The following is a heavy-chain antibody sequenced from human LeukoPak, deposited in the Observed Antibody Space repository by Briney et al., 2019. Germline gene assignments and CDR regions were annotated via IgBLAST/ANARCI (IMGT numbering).Heavy chain of an antibody. J-gene: IGHJ3*02. CDR3: ARDVTAPSWAAFDI. CDR2: FYSGGTL. V-gene: IGHV3-66*01. CDR1: GFTVSRNY. Sequence: GGSLRLSCVASGFTVSRNYMSWVRQAPGKGLEWVSAFYSGGTLYYADSVKGRFTISTDNSKNTLYLQMNSLRAEDTAMYYCARDVTAPSWAAFDIWGQGTMVTVSS. D-gene: IGHD2-2*01.